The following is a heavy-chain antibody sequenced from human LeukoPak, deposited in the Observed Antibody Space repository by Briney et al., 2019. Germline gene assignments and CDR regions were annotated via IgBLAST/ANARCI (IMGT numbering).Heavy chain of an antibody. CDR2: FDPEDGET. CDR3: ATGRRIVGATSIWFDP. CDR1: GYTLTELS. J-gene: IGHJ5*02. D-gene: IGHD1-26*01. Sequence: ASVKVSCKVSGYTLTELSMHWVRQAPGKGLEWMGGFDPEDGETIYAQKFQGRVTTTEDTSTDTAYMELSSLRSEDTAVYYCATGRRIVGATSIWFDPWGQGTLVTVSS. V-gene: IGHV1-24*01.